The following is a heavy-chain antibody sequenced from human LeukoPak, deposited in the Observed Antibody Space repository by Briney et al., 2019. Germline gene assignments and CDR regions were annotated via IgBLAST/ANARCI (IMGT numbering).Heavy chain of an antibody. J-gene: IGHJ4*02. CDR3: ASSRSGWIYFDY. V-gene: IGHV3-30*03. CDR2: ISNDGSGK. Sequence: GGSLRLSCAASGFTFSSYGMHWVRQAPGKGLEWVAVISNDGSGKYYADSVKGRFTISRDNSKNTLYLQMSSLRVEDTAVYYCASSRSGWIYFDYWGQGTLVTVSS. CDR1: GFTFSSYG. D-gene: IGHD6-19*01.